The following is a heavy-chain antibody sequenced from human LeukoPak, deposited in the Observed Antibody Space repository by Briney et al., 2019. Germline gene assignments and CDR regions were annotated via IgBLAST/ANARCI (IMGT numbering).Heavy chain of an antibody. CDR1: GYTFTSYY. CDR3: AGVTYYYGMDV. J-gene: IGHJ6*02. V-gene: IGHV1-2*06. Sequence: ASVKVSCKASGYTFTSYYMHWVRQAPGQGLEWMGRINPNSGGTNYAQKFQDRVTMTRDTSISTAYMELSRLRSDDTAVYYCAGVTYYYGMDVWGQGTTVTVSS. CDR2: INPNSGGT.